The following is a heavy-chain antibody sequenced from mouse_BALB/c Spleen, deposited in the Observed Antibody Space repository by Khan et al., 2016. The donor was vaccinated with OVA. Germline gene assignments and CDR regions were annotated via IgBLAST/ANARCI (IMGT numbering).Heavy chain of an antibody. Sequence: VQLQQPGPELVEPGASVKMSCKASGYTFTNYVMHWVKQKPGQGLEWIGYINPYNAGTRYNEKFKGKATLTSDISSTTAYMELSSLTSEDSAVYYIAREASNWDFSFPYWGQGTLVTVSA. CDR1: GYTFTNYV. D-gene: IGHD4-1*01. CDR3: AREASNWDFSFPY. CDR2: INPYNAGT. J-gene: IGHJ3*01. V-gene: IGHV1S136*01.